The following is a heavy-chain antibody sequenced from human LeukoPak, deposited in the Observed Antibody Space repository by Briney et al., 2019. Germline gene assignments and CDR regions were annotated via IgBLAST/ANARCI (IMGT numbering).Heavy chain of an antibody. CDR1: GFTFSSYA. J-gene: IGHJ4*02. V-gene: IGHV3-64*01. D-gene: IGHD4-11*01. CDR3: AREMSTVTSPFDC. Sequence: GGPLRLSCAASGFTFSSYAMHWVRQAPGRGLEYVSDINSNGGSTYYANSVKGRFTISRDNSKNTLYLQMGSPRAEDMDVYYCAREMSTVTSPFDCWGQGTLVTVSS. CDR2: INSNGGST.